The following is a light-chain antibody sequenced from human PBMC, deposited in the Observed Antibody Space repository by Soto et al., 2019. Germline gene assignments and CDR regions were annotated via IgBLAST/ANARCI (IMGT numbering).Light chain of an antibody. V-gene: IGKV3-15*01. CDR3: QQSNNWPLT. Sequence: DIVMTQSPATLSVSPGERVTLSCRASQSVSRDLGWYQQKPGQAPRLLIYGASTRATGVPARFSGSGSGTEFTLTISSLQSEDFAIYYCQQSNNWPLTFGGGTKVEIK. CDR1: QSVSRD. J-gene: IGKJ4*01. CDR2: GAS.